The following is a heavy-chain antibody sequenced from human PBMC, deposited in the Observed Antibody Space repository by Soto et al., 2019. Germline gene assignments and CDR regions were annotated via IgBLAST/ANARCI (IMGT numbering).Heavy chain of an antibody. CDR3: AKDRGFGAGHGMDV. J-gene: IGHJ6*02. CDR2: ISARGGTT. CDR1: GFTFSNYA. V-gene: IGHV3-23*01. D-gene: IGHD3-10*01. Sequence: EVQLLESGGDLVQPGGSLRLSCEASGFTFSNYAMSWVRQAPGKGLEWVTGISARGGTTYYVDSVKGRFTISRDNSKNPLYLQMNALSAEDRAVYYCAKDRGFGAGHGMDVWGQGTTVTVSS.